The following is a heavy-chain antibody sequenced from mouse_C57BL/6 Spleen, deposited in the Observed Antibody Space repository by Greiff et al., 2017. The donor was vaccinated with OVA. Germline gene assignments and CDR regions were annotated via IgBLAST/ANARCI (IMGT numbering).Heavy chain of an antibody. J-gene: IGHJ4*01. Sequence: EVQRVESGGGLVKPGGSLKLSCAASGFTFSSYAMSWVRQTPEKRLEWVATISDGGSYTYYPDNVKGRFTISRDNAKNNLYLQMSHLKSEDTAMYYCARDSPQAMDYWGQGTSVTVSS. D-gene: IGHD6-2*01. V-gene: IGHV5-4*01. CDR1: GFTFSSYA. CDR3: ARDSPQAMDY. CDR2: ISDGGSYT.